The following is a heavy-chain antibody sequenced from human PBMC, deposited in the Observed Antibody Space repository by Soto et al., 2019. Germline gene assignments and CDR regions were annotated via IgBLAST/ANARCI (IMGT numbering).Heavy chain of an antibody. CDR1: GGSISSGGYY. CDR2: IYYSGST. V-gene: IGHV4-39*01. J-gene: IGHJ5*02. CDR3: ARHNDYGDYEWFDP. Sequence: SETLSLTCTVSGGSISSGGYYWSWIRQHPGKGLEWIGYIYYSGSTYYNPSLKSRVTIPVDTSKNQFSLKLSSVTAADTAVYYCARHNDYGDYEWFDPWGQGTLVTVSS. D-gene: IGHD4-17*01.